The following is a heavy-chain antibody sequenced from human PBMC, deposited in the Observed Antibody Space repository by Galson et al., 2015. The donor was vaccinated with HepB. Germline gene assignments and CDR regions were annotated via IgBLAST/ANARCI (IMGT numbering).Heavy chain of an antibody. J-gene: IGHJ4*02. CDR1: GFSVSRNH. CDR3: ARDHPSYGLVLDS. CDR2: IYSDGRT. D-gene: IGHD6-19*01. V-gene: IGHV3-66*01. Sequence: SLRLSCAASGFSVSRNHMSWVRQAPGRGLEWVSVIYSDGRTYYADSVKGRFTISRDNSKNTLYLQMNNLRAEDTAFYYCARDHPSYGLVLDSWGQGTLVTVSS.